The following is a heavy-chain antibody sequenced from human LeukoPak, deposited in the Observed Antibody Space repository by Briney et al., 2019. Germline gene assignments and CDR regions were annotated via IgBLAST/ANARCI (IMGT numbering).Heavy chain of an antibody. Sequence: GGSLRLSCAASGFTFSSYAMHWVRQAPGKGLEWVAVISYDGSNKYYADSVKGRFTISRDNSKNTLYLQMNSLRAEDTAVYSCVRDPAFGELLSCFDYWGQGTLVTVSS. CDR3: VRDPAFGELLSCFDY. V-gene: IGHV3-30-3*01. D-gene: IGHD3-10*01. CDR2: ISYDGSNK. CDR1: GFTFSSYA. J-gene: IGHJ4*02.